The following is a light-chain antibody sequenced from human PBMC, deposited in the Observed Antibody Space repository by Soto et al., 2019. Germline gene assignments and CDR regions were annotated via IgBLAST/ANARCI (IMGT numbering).Light chain of an antibody. CDR1: SSNIGAGYD. Sequence: QSALTQPPSLSGAPGQRVTISCTGSSSNIGAGYDVHWYQQLPGTAPKLLIYGNSNRPSGVPDRFSGSKSGTSASLAITGLQAEDEADYYCQSYDSSLSGYVFGTGTKVNVL. J-gene: IGLJ1*01. CDR3: QSYDSSLSGYV. V-gene: IGLV1-40*01. CDR2: GNS.